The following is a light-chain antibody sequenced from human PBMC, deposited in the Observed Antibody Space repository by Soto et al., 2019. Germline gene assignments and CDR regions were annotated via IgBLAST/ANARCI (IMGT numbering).Light chain of an antibody. Sequence: QSVLTQPASVSGSPGQSVTISCTGTSSDVGGYNYVSWYQHHPGKAPKLMIYEVSNRPSGVSNRFSGSKSGNTASLTISGLQAEDEADYYCSSYTSISTYVFGTGTRSPS. V-gene: IGLV2-14*01. CDR3: SSYTSISTYV. J-gene: IGLJ1*01. CDR2: EVS. CDR1: SSDVGGYNY.